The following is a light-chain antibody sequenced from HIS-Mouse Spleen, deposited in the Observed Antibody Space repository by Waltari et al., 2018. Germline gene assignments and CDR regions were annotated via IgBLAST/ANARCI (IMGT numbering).Light chain of an antibody. CDR2: KDS. CDR1: VLAKKY. Sequence: SYELTQPSSVSVSPGPTARITCSGDVLAKKYARWFQQKPGQAPVLVIYKDSERPSGIPERFSGSSSGTTVTLTISGAQVEDEADYYCYSAADNNLVVFGGGTKLTVL. CDR3: YSAADNNLVV. V-gene: IGLV3-27*01. J-gene: IGLJ2*01.